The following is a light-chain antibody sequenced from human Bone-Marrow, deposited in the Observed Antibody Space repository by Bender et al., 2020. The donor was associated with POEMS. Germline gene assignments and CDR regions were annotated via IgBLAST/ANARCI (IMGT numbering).Light chain of an antibody. CDR2: ADS. V-gene: IGLV3-21*02. J-gene: IGLJ2*01. CDR3: QVWDSSSDHVV. Sequence: SYVLTQAPSVSVSPGQTATITCGGNYLGSKRVHWYQQKPGQAPVVVVYADSERPLGIPERFSGSTSVKTATLTISRVGAGDEADYYCQVWDSSSDHVVFGVGTKLTVL. CDR1: YLGSKR.